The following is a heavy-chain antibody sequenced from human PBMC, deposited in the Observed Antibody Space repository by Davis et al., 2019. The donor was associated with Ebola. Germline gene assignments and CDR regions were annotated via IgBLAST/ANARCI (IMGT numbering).Heavy chain of an antibody. D-gene: IGHD1-26*01. Sequence: GESLKISCAASGFNFSDYAMTWVRQAPGKGLEWVANIKQDESETYYVDSVKGRFTISRDNAKNSLYLQMNSLRAEDTAVYYCARVPQSGSYYMWYFQHWGQGTLVTVSS. CDR3: ARVPQSGSYYMWYFQH. J-gene: IGHJ1*01. CDR2: IKQDESET. V-gene: IGHV3-7*03. CDR1: GFNFSDYA.